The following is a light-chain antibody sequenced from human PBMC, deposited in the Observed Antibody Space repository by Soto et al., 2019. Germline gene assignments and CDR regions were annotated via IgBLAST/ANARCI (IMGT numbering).Light chain of an antibody. CDR2: EGN. CDR1: SSDVGGYKY. Sequence: QSVLTQPPSASGSPGQSVTISCTGTSSDVGGYKYVSWYQQHPGKAPKLMIFEGNKRPSGVPDRFSGSKSGHAASLTVSGLQAEDEADYYCSSDAGINNLGVFGTGTKLTV. J-gene: IGLJ1*01. V-gene: IGLV2-8*01. CDR3: SSDAGINNLGV.